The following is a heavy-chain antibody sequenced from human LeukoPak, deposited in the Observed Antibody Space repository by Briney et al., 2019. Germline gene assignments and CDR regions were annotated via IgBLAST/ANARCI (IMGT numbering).Heavy chain of an antibody. CDR1: GYTFTSYY. CDR2: INPSGGST. D-gene: IGHD6-19*01. Sequence: ASVKVSCKASGYTFTSYYMHWVRQAPGQGLERMGIINPSGGSTSYAQKFQGRVTMTRDTSTSTVYMELSSLRSEDTAVYYCARARARTVAVAGTPLNYYGMDVWGQGTTVTVSS. CDR3: ARARARTVAVAGTPLNYYGMDV. V-gene: IGHV1-46*01. J-gene: IGHJ6*02.